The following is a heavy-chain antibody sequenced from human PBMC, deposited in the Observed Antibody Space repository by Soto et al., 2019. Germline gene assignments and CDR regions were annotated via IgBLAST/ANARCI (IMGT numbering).Heavy chain of an antibody. CDR3: ARAVLSLASGVTATQYYFDY. CDR1: GGTFSSYA. Sequence: SVKVSCKASGGTFSSYAISWVRQAPGQGLEWMGGIIPIFGTANYAQKFQGRVTITADESTSTAYMELSSLRSEDTAGYYCARAVLSLASGVTATQYYFDYWGQGTLVTVSS. V-gene: IGHV1-69*13. CDR2: IIPIFGTA. D-gene: IGHD2-21*02. J-gene: IGHJ4*02.